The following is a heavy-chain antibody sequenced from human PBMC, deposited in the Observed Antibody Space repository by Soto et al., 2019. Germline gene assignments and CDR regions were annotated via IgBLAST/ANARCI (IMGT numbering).Heavy chain of an antibody. CDR2: IYYSGST. CDR3: ARVTAAEHYFYYYYGMDV. Sequence: QVQLQESGPGLVKPSETLSLTCTVSGGSISSYYWSWIRQPPGKGLEWIGYIYYSGSTNYNPSLKSRVTISVDTSKNQFSLKLSSVTAADTAVYYCARVTAAEHYFYYYYGMDVWGQGTTVTVSS. J-gene: IGHJ6*02. CDR1: GGSISSYY. V-gene: IGHV4-59*01. D-gene: IGHD6-13*01.